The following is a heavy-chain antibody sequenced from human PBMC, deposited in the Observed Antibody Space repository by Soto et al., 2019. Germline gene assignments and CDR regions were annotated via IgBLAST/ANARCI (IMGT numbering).Heavy chain of an antibody. CDR1: GFTFSSYA. J-gene: IGHJ5*02. CDR3: VKATYCSGGSCYSPDWFDP. CDR2: ISSNGGST. Sequence: HPGGSLRLSCSASGFTFSSYAMHWVRQAPGKGLEYVSAISSNGGSTYYADSVKGRFTISRDNSKNTLYLQTSSLRAEDTAVYYCVKATYCSGGSCYSPDWFDPWGQGTLVTVSS. D-gene: IGHD2-15*01. V-gene: IGHV3-64D*06.